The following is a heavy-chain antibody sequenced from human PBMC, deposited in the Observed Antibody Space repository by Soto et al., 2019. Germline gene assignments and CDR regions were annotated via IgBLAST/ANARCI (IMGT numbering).Heavy chain of an antibody. D-gene: IGHD6-6*01. CDR1: GFTFDDYT. J-gene: IGHJ1*01. CDR3: ATDMAARPSGYFQH. Sequence: EVQLVESGGVVVQPGGSLRLSCAASGFTFDDYTMHWVRQAPGKGLEWVSLNSWDGGSTYYADSVKGRFTISRDNSKNSMYLQMDSLRTEDTALYYYATDMAARPSGYFQHWGQGTLVTVSS. V-gene: IGHV3-43*01. CDR2: NSWDGGST.